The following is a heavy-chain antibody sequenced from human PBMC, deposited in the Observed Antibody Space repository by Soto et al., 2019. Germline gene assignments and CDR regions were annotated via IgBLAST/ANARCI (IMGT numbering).Heavy chain of an antibody. V-gene: IGHV3-66*04. CDR3: ARHGYNYGGGYFDY. D-gene: IGHD5-18*01. Sequence: EVQLVESGGGLVQPGGSLRLSCAASGVTVSSNYMSWVRQAPGKGLEWVSVIYSGGSTYYADSVKGRFTISRDNSKNTLELQMNSLRAEATAGYDCARHGYNYGGGYFDYWGQGTLVTVSS. J-gene: IGHJ4*02. CDR2: IYSGGST. CDR1: GVTVSSNY.